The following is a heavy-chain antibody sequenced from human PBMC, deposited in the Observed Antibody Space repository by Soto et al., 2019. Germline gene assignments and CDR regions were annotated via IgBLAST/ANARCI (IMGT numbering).Heavy chain of an antibody. V-gene: IGHV1-18*01. CDR3: AREKDGWGLTGYYGPDY. CDR2: ISAYNGNT. Sequence: GASVKVSCKASGYTFTSYGISWVRQAPGQGLEWMGWISAYNGNTNFAQKLQGRVTMTTDTSTSTAYMELRSLRSDDTAVYYCAREKDGWGLTGYYGPDYWGQGTLVTVSS. J-gene: IGHJ4*02. D-gene: IGHD3-9*01. CDR1: GYTFTSYG.